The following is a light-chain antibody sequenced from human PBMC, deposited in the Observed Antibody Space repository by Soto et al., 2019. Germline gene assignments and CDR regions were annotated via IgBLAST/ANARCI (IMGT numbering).Light chain of an antibody. CDR3: QSYDSSLTAYV. CDR2: GNT. J-gene: IGLJ1*01. CDR1: SSNIGAGYD. Sequence: SVLTQPPSVSGAPGQRVTISCTGSSSNIGAGYDVNWYQQVPGAAPKLLIYGNTNRPSGVPDRISGSKSGTSASLAITGLQADDSADYYCQSYDSSLTAYVFXTGTKVTVL. V-gene: IGLV1-40*01.